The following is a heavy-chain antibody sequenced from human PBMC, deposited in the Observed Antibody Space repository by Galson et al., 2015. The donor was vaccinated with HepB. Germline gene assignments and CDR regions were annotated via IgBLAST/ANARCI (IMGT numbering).Heavy chain of an antibody. D-gene: IGHD1-26*01. Sequence: SLRLSCAASGFIFSDHYMDWVRQAPGKGLEWVGRSRNKAQSYIIEYAASVKGRFTISRDDSKTSLYLQMNSLKTEDTAVYYCTRWSTGAQDYWGQEPWSPSPQ. CDR3: TRWSTGAQDY. J-gene: IGHJ4*01. CDR1: GFIFSDHY. V-gene: IGHV3-72*01. CDR2: SRNKAQSYII.